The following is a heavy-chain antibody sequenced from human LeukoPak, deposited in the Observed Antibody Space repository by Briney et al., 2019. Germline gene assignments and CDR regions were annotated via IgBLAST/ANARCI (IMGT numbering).Heavy chain of an antibody. Sequence: ASVKVSCKASGGTFSSYAISWVRQAPGQGLEWMGRIIPILGISNYAQKIQGRVTITADKSTSTAYMELSSLRSEDTAVYYCARDKYSSSSLYNWFDPWGQGTLVTVSS. V-gene: IGHV1-69*04. CDR1: GGTFSSYA. CDR2: IIPILGIS. CDR3: ARDKYSSSSLYNWFDP. J-gene: IGHJ5*02. D-gene: IGHD6-6*01.